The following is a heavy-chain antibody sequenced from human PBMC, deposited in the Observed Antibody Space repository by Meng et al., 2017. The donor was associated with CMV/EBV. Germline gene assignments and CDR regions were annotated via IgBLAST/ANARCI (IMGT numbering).Heavy chain of an antibody. CDR3: ARDIGLSQQWQSNDWFDP. Sequence: SLKISCAASGFTFSDYYMSWIRQAPGKGLEWVSYISSSGSTIYYADSVKGRFTISRDNAKNSLYLQMNSLRAEDTAVYYCARDIGLSQQWQSNDWFDPWGQGTLVTVSS. D-gene: IGHD6-19*01. J-gene: IGHJ5*02. CDR1: GFTFSDYY. V-gene: IGHV3-11*04. CDR2: ISSSGSTI.